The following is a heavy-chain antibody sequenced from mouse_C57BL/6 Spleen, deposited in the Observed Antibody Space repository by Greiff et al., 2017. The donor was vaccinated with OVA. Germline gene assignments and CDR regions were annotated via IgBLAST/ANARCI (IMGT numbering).Heavy chain of an antibody. CDR3: AREDDGYPFAY. Sequence: VQLQQSGPVLVKPGASVKMSCKASGYTFTDYYMNWVKQSHGKSLEWIGVINPYNGGTSYNQKFKGKATLTVDKSSSTAYMELHSLTSEDSAVYYCAREDDGYPFAYWGQGTLVTVSA. V-gene: IGHV1-19*01. D-gene: IGHD2-3*01. CDR2: INPYNGGT. CDR1: GYTFTDYY. J-gene: IGHJ3*01.